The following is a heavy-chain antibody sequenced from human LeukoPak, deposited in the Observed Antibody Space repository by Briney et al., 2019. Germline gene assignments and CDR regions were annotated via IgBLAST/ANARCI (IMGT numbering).Heavy chain of an antibody. J-gene: IGHJ4*02. CDR3: ATDLQYYYDSSGYWVY. V-gene: IGHV4-39*07. Sequence: SETLSLTCTVSGGSISSSSYYWGWIRQPPGKGLEWIGSIYYGGSTYYNPSLKTRVTISVDTSKNQFSLKLSSVTAADTAVSYCATDLQYYYDSSGYWVYWGQGTLVTVSS. CDR2: IYYGGST. D-gene: IGHD3-22*01. CDR1: GGSISSSSYY.